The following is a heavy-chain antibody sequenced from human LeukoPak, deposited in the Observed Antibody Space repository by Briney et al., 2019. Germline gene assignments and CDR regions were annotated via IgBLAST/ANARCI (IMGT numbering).Heavy chain of an antibody. D-gene: IGHD2-2*01. J-gene: IGHJ5*02. CDR3: ARGLYCSSTSCYWFDP. V-gene: IGHV4-59*01. CDR2: IYYSGST. Sequence: SSETLSLTCTVSGGSISSYYRSWIRQPPGKGLEWIGYIYYSGSTNYNPSLKSRVTISVDTSKNQFSLKLSSVTAADTAVYYCARGLYCSSTSCYWFDPWGQGTLVTVSS. CDR1: GGSISSYY.